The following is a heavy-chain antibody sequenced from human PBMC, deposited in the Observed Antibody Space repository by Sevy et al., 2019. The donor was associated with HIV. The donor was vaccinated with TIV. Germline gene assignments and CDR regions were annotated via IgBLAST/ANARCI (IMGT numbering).Heavy chain of an antibody. V-gene: IGHV3-66*01. CDR2: TYSDGST. CDR1: GLTVSSNY. Sequence: GGSLRLSCAASGLTVSSNYMTWVRQAPGKGLECVSVTYSDGSTYLADSVKGRFIISTDNSKNTLYLQMNSLRVEDTAVYYCARGKSGYGYGLDYWGQGTLVTVSP. J-gene: IGHJ4*02. CDR3: ARGKSGYGYGLDY. D-gene: IGHD5-18*01.